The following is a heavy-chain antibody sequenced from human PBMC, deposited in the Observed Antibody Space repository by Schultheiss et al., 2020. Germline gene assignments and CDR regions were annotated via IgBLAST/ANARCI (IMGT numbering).Heavy chain of an antibody. Sequence: GGSLRLSCAASGFTFSSYGMHWVRQAPGEGLEWVSSVGGGGGSTYYADSVKGRFTISRENAKNSLYLQMNSLRAGDTAVYYCARAGGSGNYFSLVANEYGMDVWGQGTTVTVSS. CDR1: GFTFSSYG. CDR2: VGGGGGST. V-gene: IGHV3-NL1*01. D-gene: IGHD3-10*01. CDR3: ARAGGSGNYFSLVANEYGMDV. J-gene: IGHJ6*02.